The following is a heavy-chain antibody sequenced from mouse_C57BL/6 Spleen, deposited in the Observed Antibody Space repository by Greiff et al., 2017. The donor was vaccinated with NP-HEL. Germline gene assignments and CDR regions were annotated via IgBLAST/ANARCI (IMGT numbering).Heavy chain of an antibody. CDR1: GFSLTSYG. CDR3: AKHASPITTVVDYAMDY. Sequence: QVQLKQSGPGLVAPSQRLSITCTVSGFSLTSYGVDWVRQPPGKGLEWLGVIWGGGSTNYNSALMSRLSISKDNSKSQVFLKMNSLQTDDTAMYYCAKHASPITTVVDYAMDYCGQGTSVTVSS. CDR2: IWGGGST. J-gene: IGHJ4*01. D-gene: IGHD1-1*01. V-gene: IGHV2-9*01.